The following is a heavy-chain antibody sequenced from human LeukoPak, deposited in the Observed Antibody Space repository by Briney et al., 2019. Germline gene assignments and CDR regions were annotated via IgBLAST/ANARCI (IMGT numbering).Heavy chain of an antibody. CDR2: INPNSGGT. CDR1: GYTFTGYY. Sequence: SVKVSCKPSGYTFTGYYMHWVRQAPGQGLEWMGWINPNSGGTNYAKKFPGRVTMTKDKSISTAYMELSRLRSDDTAVYYCAREGIAARRGYWGQGTLVSVSS. D-gene: IGHD6-6*01. CDR3: AREGIAARRGY. J-gene: IGHJ4*02. V-gene: IGHV1-2*02.